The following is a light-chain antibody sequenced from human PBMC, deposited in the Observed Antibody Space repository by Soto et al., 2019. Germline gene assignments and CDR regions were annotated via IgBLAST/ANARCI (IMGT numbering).Light chain of an antibody. CDR1: STDIGDYNY. J-gene: IGLJ2*01. Sequence: QSALTQPASVSGSPGQSITISCTGTSTDIGDYNYVSWYQHHPGKAPKLMIYEVTNRPSGVSNRFSGSKSGNTASLTISGLQAEDKADYYCISHSTTIAYVVLGGGTQLTVL. V-gene: IGLV2-14*01. CDR3: ISHSTTIAYVV. CDR2: EVT.